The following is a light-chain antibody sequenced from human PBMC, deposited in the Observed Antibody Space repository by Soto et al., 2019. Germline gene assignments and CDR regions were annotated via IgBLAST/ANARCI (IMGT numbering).Light chain of an antibody. Sequence: VVMTETPAILAVSPGESVPLSCRVIRRVSRNLAWIQQKPGEGPRLLIIGASTRATGVPDRFSGSGSGTEFTLTIDSLQSDDFATYYCQQYDKSPPWTFGQGTKVDIK. CDR3: QQYDKSPPWT. CDR2: GAS. J-gene: IGKJ1*01. V-gene: IGKV3-15*01. CDR1: RRVSRN.